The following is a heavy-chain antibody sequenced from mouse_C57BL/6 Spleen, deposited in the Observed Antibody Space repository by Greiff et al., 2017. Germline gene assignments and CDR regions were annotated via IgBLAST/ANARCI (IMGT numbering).Heavy chain of an antibody. Sequence: QVQLQQSGAELVRPGTSVKVSCKASGYAFTNYLIEWVKQRPGQGLEWIGVINPGSGGTNYNEKFKGKATLTADKSSSTAYMQLSSLTSEDSAVYFCARGGQLRLDCWGQGTTLTVSS. J-gene: IGHJ2*01. CDR2: INPGSGGT. V-gene: IGHV1-54*01. CDR3: ARGGQLRLDC. CDR1: GYAFTNYL. D-gene: IGHD3-2*02.